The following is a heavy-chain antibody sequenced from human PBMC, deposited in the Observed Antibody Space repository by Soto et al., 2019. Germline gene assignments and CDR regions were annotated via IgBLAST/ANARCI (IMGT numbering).Heavy chain of an antibody. J-gene: IGHJ4*02. CDR3: ANAAKRAWVACRIDY. CDR1: GFTFNTYA. V-gene: IGHV3-23*01. Sequence: EVQLLESGGDLVQPGGSLRLSCTASGFTFNTYAMSWVRQAPGKGLEWISAISGGGGSTYYADSVKGRFSISRDNSKNTLSLQMNTLRAEDTAVYFCANAAKRAWVACRIDYWGQGTLVTVSS. CDR2: ISGGGGST. D-gene: IGHD2-15*01.